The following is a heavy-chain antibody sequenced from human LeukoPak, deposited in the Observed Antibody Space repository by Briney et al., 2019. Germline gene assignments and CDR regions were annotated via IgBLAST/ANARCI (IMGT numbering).Heavy chain of an antibody. CDR1: GYTFTSHF. J-gene: IGHJ4*02. CDR3: ARGHRAAAPFSDY. D-gene: IGHD6-13*01. CDR2: INPRGGST. V-gene: IGHV1-46*01. Sequence: ASVKVSCKASGYTFTSHFMHWVRQAPGQGLEWMGIINPRGGSTSYTQKFQGRVTMTRDTSTSTVYMELSSLRSEDTAVYYCARGHRAAAPFSDYWGQGTLVTVSS.